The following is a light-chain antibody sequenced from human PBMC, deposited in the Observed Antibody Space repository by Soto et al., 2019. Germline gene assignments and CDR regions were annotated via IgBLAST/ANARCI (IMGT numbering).Light chain of an antibody. CDR1: QSVGTY. CDR3: QQRTNWPPLT. V-gene: IGKV3-11*01. CDR2: DAS. Sequence: EIVLTQSPATLSLSPGERATLSCRASQSVGTYLAWYQQKPGQAPRLLIYDASIRATGIPARFSGSGSGTDFTLPISSLEPEDFVVYYCQQRTNWPPLTFGGGTKVEIK. J-gene: IGKJ4*01.